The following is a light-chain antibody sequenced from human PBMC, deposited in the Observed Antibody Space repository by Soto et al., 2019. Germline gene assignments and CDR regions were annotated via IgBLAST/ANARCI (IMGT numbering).Light chain of an antibody. CDR3: QQYVSSPLT. CDR1: QSVSSS. V-gene: IGKV3-15*01. CDR2: GAS. Sequence: IVMTQSPATLSVSPGERAAVSCRASQSVSSSLAWYQQKPGQAPRLLIYGASTRATGIPARFSGSGSGTDFTLTISRLEPEDFAVYYCQQYVSSPLTFGGGTKV. J-gene: IGKJ4*01.